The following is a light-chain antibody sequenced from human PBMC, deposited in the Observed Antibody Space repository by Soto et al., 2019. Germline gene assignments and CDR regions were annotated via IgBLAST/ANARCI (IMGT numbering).Light chain of an antibody. J-gene: IGLJ1*01. Sequence: LNHAPSASGAPRRARRISSTGNSSDVGGYNYVSWYQQHPGKAPKLMIYEVSKRPSGVPDRFSGSKSGNTASLTVSGLQAEDEADYYCSSYADSNNFDVFGTGTKVTVL. CDR1: SSDVGGYNY. CDR3: SSYADSNNFDV. V-gene: IGLV2-8*01. CDR2: EVS.